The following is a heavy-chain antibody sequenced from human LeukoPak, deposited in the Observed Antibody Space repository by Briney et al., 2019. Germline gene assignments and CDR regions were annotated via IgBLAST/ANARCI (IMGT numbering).Heavy chain of an antibody. V-gene: IGHV4-4*02. CDR1: GGSISSSHW. Sequence: PSGTLSLTCAVSGGSISSSHWWSWVRQPPGKGLELIGEIYHSGSTNYNPSLKSRVTISVDTSKNQFSLKLSSVTAADTAVYYCARVAGDYGDYRLDYWGQGTLVTVSS. CDR2: IYHSGST. D-gene: IGHD4-17*01. J-gene: IGHJ4*02. CDR3: ARVAGDYGDYRLDY.